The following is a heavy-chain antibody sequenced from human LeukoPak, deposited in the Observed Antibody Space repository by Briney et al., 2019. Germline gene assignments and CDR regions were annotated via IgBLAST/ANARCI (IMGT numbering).Heavy chain of an antibody. D-gene: IGHD6-6*01. J-gene: IGHJ6*02. Sequence: SETLSLTCAVYGGSFSGYYWSWIRQPPGKGLEWIGEINHSGSTNYNPSLKSRVTISVDTSKNQFSLKLSSVTAADTAVCYCARGIAAKDYYYGMDVWGQGTTVTVSS. CDR1: GGSFSGYY. CDR3: ARGIAAKDYYYGMDV. V-gene: IGHV4-34*01. CDR2: INHSGST.